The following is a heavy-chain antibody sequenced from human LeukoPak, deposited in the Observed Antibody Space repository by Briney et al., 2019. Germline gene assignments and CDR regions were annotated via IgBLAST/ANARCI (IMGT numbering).Heavy chain of an antibody. Sequence: PGGSLRLSCAASGFTFSSYSMNWVRQAPGKGLEWVSSISSSSSYIYYADSVKGRFTISRDNAKNSLYLQMNSLRAEDTAVYYCARDFPRDDDALDIWGQGTMVTVSS. CDR2: ISSSSSYI. V-gene: IGHV3-21*01. CDR3: ARDFPRDDDALDI. J-gene: IGHJ3*02. CDR1: GFTFSSYS.